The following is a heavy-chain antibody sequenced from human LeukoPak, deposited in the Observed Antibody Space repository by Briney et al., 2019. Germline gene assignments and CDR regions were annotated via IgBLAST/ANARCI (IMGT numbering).Heavy chain of an antibody. CDR3: ARGDYGDYRVFYTLFDY. CDR1: GYSFTSYW. Sequence: GESLQISSTGSGYSFTSYWIGWGRQLPGKRLEWMGITYPGDSDTRYSPSVQGQVTISADKSISTAYLQWSSLRASDTAMYYCARGDYGDYRVFYTLFDYWGQGTLVTVS. D-gene: IGHD4-17*01. CDR2: TYPGDSDT. J-gene: IGHJ4*02. V-gene: IGHV5-51*01.